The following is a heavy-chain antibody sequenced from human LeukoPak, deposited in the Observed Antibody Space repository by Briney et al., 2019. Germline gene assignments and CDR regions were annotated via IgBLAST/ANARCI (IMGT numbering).Heavy chain of an antibody. Sequence: PSETLPLTCTVSGGSISSGGYYWSWIRQHPGKGLEWIGYIYYSGSTYYNPSLKSRVTISVDTSKNQFSLKLSSVTAADTAVYYCASSGIAVAAGPGWFDPWGQGTLVTVSS. CDR1: GGSISSGGYY. J-gene: IGHJ5*02. V-gene: IGHV4-31*03. D-gene: IGHD6-19*01. CDR3: ASSGIAVAAGPGWFDP. CDR2: IYYSGST.